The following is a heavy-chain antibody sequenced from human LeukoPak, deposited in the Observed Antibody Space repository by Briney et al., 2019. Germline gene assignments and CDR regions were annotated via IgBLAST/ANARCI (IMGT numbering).Heavy chain of an antibody. CDR1: GYTFTGYY. Sequence: ASVKVSCKASGYTFTGYYIHWVRQAPGQGLEWMGWIKPNSGGTNYAQKFQGRVTMTRGTSISTAYMDMSSLRSDDTAVYYCARNLWFGESSDAFDMWGQGTMVTVSS. V-gene: IGHV1-2*02. J-gene: IGHJ3*02. CDR2: IKPNSGGT. D-gene: IGHD3-10*01. CDR3: ARNLWFGESSDAFDM.